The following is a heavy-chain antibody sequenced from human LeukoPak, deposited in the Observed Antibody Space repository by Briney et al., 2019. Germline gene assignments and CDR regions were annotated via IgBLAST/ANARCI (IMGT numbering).Heavy chain of an antibody. J-gene: IGHJ5*02. CDR2: IYHSGST. CDR3: ARDDRSYCGGDCYSNWFDP. Sequence: SETLSLTCAVSGYSISSGYYWGWIRQPPGKGLEWIGSIYHSGSTYYNPSLKSRVTISVDTSKNQFSLKLSSVTAADTAVYCCARDDRSYCGGDCYSNWFDPWGRGTLVTVSS. V-gene: IGHV4-38-2*02. CDR1: GYSISSGYY. D-gene: IGHD2-21*01.